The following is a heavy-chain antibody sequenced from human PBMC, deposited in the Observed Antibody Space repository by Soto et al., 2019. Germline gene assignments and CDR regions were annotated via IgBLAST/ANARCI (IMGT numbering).Heavy chain of an antibody. J-gene: IGHJ6*02. CDR1: GFTFSSYS. Sequence: GGALRLSCAASGFTFSSYSMNWVHQAPGKGLEWVSSISSSSSYIYYADSVKGRFTISRDNAKNSLYLQMNSLRAEDTAVYYCARDRVIVGATTQYYYGIDVWGQGTTVTVSS. CDR3: ARDRVIVGATTQYYYGIDV. V-gene: IGHV3-21*01. CDR2: ISSSSSYI. D-gene: IGHD1-26*01.